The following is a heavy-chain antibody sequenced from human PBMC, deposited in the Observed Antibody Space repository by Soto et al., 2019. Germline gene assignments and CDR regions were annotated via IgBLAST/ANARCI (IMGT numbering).Heavy chain of an antibody. CDR3: ASPSPRITIFGVVYGAFDI. CDR2: IYHSGST. CDR1: GYSISSGYY. Sequence: SETLSLPCAVSGYSISSGYYWGWIRQPPGKGLEWIGSIYHSGSTYYNPSLKSRVTISVDTSKNQFSLKLRSVTAADTAVYYCASPSPRITIFGVVYGAFDIWGQGTMGTF. D-gene: IGHD3-3*01. J-gene: IGHJ3*02. V-gene: IGHV4-38-2*01.